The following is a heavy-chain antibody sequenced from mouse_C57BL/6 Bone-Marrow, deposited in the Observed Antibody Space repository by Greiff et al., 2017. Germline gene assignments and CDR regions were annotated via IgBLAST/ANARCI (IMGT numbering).Heavy chain of an antibody. V-gene: IGHV2-9-1*01. D-gene: IGHD1-1*01. CDR2: IWTGGGT. CDR3: AGDEGYGRVLYYAMDY. CDR1: GFSLTSYA. Sequence: QVQLKESGPGLVAPSPSLSITCTVSGFSLTSYAISWVRQPPGQGLEWLGGIWTGGGTNYNSALKSRLSSRKDNSTSQVFLKMNSRRTDDTARYYCAGDEGYGRVLYYAMDYWGQGTSVTVSS. J-gene: IGHJ4*01.